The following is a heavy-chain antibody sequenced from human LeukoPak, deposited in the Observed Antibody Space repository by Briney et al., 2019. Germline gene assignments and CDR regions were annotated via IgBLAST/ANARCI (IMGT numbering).Heavy chain of an antibody. V-gene: IGHV4-30-2*01. Sequence: SETLSLTCTVSGGSISSGGYYWSWIRQPPGKGLEWIGYIYHSGSTYYNPSLKSRVTISVDRSKNQFSLKLSSVTAADTAVYYCARDNDLGFDYWGQGTLVTVSS. D-gene: IGHD7-27*01. J-gene: IGHJ4*02. CDR1: GGSISSGGYY. CDR2: IYHSGST. CDR3: ARDNDLGFDY.